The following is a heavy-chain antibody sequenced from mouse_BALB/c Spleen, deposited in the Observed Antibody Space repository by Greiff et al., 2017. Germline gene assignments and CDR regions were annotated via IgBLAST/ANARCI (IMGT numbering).Heavy chain of an antibody. Sequence: VQLQQSGPELVKPGASVKMSCKAPGYTFTSYVMHWVKQKPGQGLEWIGYINPYNDGTKYNEKFKGKATLTSDKSSSTAYMELSSLTSEDSAVYYCARRAYYGNYVWYFDVWGAGTTVTVSS. D-gene: IGHD2-10*01. CDR1: GYTFTSYV. V-gene: IGHV1-14*01. CDR3: ARRAYYGNYVWYFDV. CDR2: INPYNDGT. J-gene: IGHJ1*01.